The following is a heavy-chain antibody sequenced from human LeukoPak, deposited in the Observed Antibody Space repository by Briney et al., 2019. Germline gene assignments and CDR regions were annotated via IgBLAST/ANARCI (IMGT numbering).Heavy chain of an antibody. V-gene: IGHV4-31*03. Sequence: TLSLTCTVSGGSISSSSYYWGWIRQHPGKGLEWIGYIYYSGSTYYNPSLKSRVTISVDTSKNQFSLKLSSVTAADTAVYYCARSGYDSSGYYLYYFDYWGQGTLVTVSS. J-gene: IGHJ4*02. CDR3: ARSGYDSSGYYLYYFDY. CDR1: GGSISSSSYY. D-gene: IGHD3-22*01. CDR2: IYYSGST.